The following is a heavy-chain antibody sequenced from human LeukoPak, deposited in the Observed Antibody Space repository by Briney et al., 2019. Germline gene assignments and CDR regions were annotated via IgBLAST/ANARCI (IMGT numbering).Heavy chain of an antibody. Sequence: GESLKISCKGSGYSFTSYWIGWVRQMPGKGLEWMGIIYPGDSDTRYSPSFQGQVTISADKSISTAYLQWSSLKASDTAMYYCARRANYYASSGYTFDYWGQGTLVAVSS. CDR1: GYSFTSYW. CDR3: ARRANYYASSGYTFDY. J-gene: IGHJ4*02. CDR2: IYPGDSDT. D-gene: IGHD3-22*01. V-gene: IGHV5-51*01.